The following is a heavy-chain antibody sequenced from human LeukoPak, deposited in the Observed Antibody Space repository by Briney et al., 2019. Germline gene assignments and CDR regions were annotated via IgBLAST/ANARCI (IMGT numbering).Heavy chain of an antibody. CDR1: GYSFTSYW. J-gene: IGHJ5*02. V-gene: IGHV5-51*01. D-gene: IGHD1-26*01. CDR3: ARVRDIVGANNWFDP. Sequence: GESLKTSCKGSGYSFTSYWIGWVPQMPGKGLEWMGIIYPGDSDTRYSPSFQGQVTISADKSISTAYLQWSSLKASDTAMYYCARVRDIVGANNWFDPWGQGTLVTVSS. CDR2: IYPGDSDT.